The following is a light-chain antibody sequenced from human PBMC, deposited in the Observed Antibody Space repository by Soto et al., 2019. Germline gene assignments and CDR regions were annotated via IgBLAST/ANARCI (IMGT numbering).Light chain of an antibody. V-gene: IGLV2-8*01. Sequence: QSALTQRPSASGSPGQSVAISCTGTNIDVGGYNYVSWYQQHPGKAPKLMIYEVNKRPSGVPDRFSGSKSGNTASLTVSGLQAEDEADYYCSSYAGSSNVFGTGTKVTVL. CDR2: EVN. CDR1: NIDVGGYNY. CDR3: SSYAGSSNV. J-gene: IGLJ1*01.